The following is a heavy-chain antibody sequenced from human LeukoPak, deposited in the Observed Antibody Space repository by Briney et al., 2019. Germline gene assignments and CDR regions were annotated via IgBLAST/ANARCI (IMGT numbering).Heavy chain of an antibody. Sequence: ASAKVSCKASGFTFTSSAMQWVRQARGQRLEWIGLIVVGSGNTNSAQKFQERVTITRDMSTSTAYMELSGLRSEDTAVYYCAATVHYCSGGGCYDHYYGMDVWGRGTTVTVSS. V-gene: IGHV1-58*02. D-gene: IGHD2-15*01. CDR3: AATVHYCSGGGCYDHYYGMDV. CDR1: GFTFTSSA. J-gene: IGHJ6*02. CDR2: IVVGSGNT.